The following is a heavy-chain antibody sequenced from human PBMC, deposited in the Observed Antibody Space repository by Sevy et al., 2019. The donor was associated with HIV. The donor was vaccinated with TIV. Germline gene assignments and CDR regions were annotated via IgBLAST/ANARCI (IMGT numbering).Heavy chain of an antibody. CDR2: IKQDGSEK. D-gene: IGHD1-7*01. V-gene: IGHV3-7*01. CDR3: AREYTWNYESYFDY. CDR1: GFTFSSYW. J-gene: IGHJ4*02. Sequence: GGSLRLSCAASGFTFSSYWMSWVRQAPGKGLEWVANIKQDGSEKYYVDSVKGRFTISRDNAKNSLYLQMNSLRAEDTAVYYCAREYTWNYESYFDYWGQGTLVTVSS.